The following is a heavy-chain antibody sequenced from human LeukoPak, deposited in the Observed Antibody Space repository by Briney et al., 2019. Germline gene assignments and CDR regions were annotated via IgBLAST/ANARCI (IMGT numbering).Heavy chain of an antibody. CDR2: IYNSGST. D-gene: IGHD6-19*01. CDR3: ARHDSSGWYLY. Sequence: SETLSLTCTVSGGXISSYHWTWIRQPPGKGLEWIGYIYNSGSTNYNPSLKSRVTISVDTSKNQFSLKLSSVTAADTAVYYCARHDSSGWYLYWGQGTLVSVSS. V-gene: IGHV4-59*08. CDR1: GGXISSYH. J-gene: IGHJ4*02.